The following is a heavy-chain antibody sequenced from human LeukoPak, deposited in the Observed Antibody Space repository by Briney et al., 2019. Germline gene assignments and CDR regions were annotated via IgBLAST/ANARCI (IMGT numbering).Heavy chain of an antibody. D-gene: IGHD3-9*01. J-gene: IGHJ4*02. V-gene: IGHV1-18*01. CDR1: GYTFTKFG. CDR2: FSAYNGNT. CDR3: ARAGYYDILTGYYVDY. Sequence: ASVKVSCKASGYTFTKFGVSWLRQAPGQGLEWLGWFSAYNGNTNYAQNFQGRVTLTTDTSTSTAYLELTSLRSDDTAVYYCARAGYYDILTGYYVDYWGQGTLVTVSS.